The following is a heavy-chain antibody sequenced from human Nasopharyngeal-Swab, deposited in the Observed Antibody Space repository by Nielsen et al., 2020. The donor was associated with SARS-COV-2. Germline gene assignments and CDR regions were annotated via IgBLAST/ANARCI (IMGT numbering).Heavy chain of an antibody. CDR3: ARTTTTVYYYGMDV. V-gene: IGHV3-53*01. CDR2: IYSGGST. J-gene: IGHJ6*02. D-gene: IGHD4-11*01. Sequence: GGSLRLSCAASGFTVSSNYMSWVRQAPGKGLEWVSVIYSGGSTYYADSVKGRFTISRDNSKNTLYLQMNSLRAEDTAVYYCARTTTTVYYYGMDVWGQGTTVTVSS. CDR1: GFTVSSNY.